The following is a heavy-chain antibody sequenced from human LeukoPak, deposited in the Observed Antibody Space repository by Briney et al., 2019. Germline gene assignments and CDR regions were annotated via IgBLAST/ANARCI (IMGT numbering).Heavy chain of an antibody. CDR3: ARGGPYDILTGYQYYFDY. CDR1: GFTFSSYS. D-gene: IGHD3-9*01. CDR2: ISSSSSYI. Sequence: GGSLRLSCAASGFTFSSYSMNWVRQAPGKGLEWVSSISSSSSYIYYADSVKGRFTISRDNAKNSLYLQMNSLRAEDTAVYYCARGGPYDILTGYQYYFDYWGQGTLATVSS. V-gene: IGHV3-21*01. J-gene: IGHJ4*02.